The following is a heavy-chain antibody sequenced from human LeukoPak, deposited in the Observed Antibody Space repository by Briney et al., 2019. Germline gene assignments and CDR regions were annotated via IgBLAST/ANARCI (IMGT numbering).Heavy chain of an antibody. CDR3: ARGYCRSTSCSYYFDY. CDR1: GYTFTSYA. J-gene: IGHJ4*02. D-gene: IGHD2-2*01. CDR2: INAGNGNT. V-gene: IGHV1-3*01. Sequence: ASVKVSCKASGYTFTSYAMHWVRQAPGQRLEWMGWINAGNGNTKYSQKFQGRVTITRDTSASTAYMELSSLRSEDTAVYYCARGYCRSTSCSYYFDYWGQGTLVTVSS.